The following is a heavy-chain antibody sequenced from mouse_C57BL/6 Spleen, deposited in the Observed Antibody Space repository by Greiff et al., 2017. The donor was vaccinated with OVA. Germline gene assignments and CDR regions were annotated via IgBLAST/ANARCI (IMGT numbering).Heavy chain of an antibody. Sequence: EVKLLESGPELVKPGASVKISCKASGYSFTDYNMNWVKQSNGKSLEWIGVINPNYGTTSYNQKFKGKATLTVDQSSSTAYMQLNSLTSEDSAVYYCARAYYSNYPHWYFDVWGTGTTVTVSS. CDR2: INPNYGTT. CDR3: ARAYYSNYPHWYFDV. J-gene: IGHJ1*03. V-gene: IGHV1-39*01. D-gene: IGHD2-5*01. CDR1: GYSFTDYN.